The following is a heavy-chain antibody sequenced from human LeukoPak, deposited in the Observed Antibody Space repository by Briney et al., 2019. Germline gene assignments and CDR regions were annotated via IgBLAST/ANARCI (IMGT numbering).Heavy chain of an antibody. CDR1: GFTFSSYG. V-gene: IGHV3-30*02. J-gene: IGHJ3*02. Sequence: PGGSLRLSCAASGFTFSSYGMHWVRQAPGKGLEWVAFIRYDGSNKDYADSVKGRFTISRDNSKNTLYLQMNSLRAEDTAVYYCAKAMVRFLDHDAFDIWGQGTMVTVSS. D-gene: IGHD3-3*01. CDR2: IRYDGSNK. CDR3: AKAMVRFLDHDAFDI.